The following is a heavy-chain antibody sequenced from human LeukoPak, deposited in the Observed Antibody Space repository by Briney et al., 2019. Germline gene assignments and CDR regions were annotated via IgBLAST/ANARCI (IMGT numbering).Heavy chain of an antibody. CDR1: GYTFSSYD. V-gene: IGHV1-8*01. CDR3: ERRWVYCSGGSCYYYYYYMDV. J-gene: IGHJ6*03. CDR2: MNLNSGGT. Sequence: ASVKVSCKAAGYTFSSYDIKWVREATGQGLEWMGGMNLNSGGTGYAQKFQGRVTMHRNTSISTAYMELSSLRYEDTAVYYCERRWVYCSGGSCYYYYYYMDVWGKGTTVTVSS. D-gene: IGHD2-15*01.